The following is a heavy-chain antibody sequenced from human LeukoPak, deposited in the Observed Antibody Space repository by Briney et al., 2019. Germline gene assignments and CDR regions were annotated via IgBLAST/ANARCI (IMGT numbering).Heavy chain of an antibody. CDR2: IIPILGIA. CDR3: ARAGASSGPAEYFQH. V-gene: IGHV1-69*04. CDR1: GGTFSSYA. J-gene: IGHJ1*01. D-gene: IGHD6-19*01. Sequence: SVKVSCKASGGTFSSYAISWVRQAPGQGLEWMGRIIPILGIANYAQKFQGRVTITADKSTSTAYMELSSLRSEDTAVYYCARAGASSGPAEYFQHWGQGTLVTVSS.